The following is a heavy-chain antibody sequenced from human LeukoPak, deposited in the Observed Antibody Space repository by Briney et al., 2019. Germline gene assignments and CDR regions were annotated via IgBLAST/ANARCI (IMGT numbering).Heavy chain of an antibody. CDR2: INPSGGST. J-gene: IGHJ4*02. V-gene: IGHV1-46*01. D-gene: IGHD3-3*01. CDR3: ARQGITIFGVVREFDY. CDR1: GYTFTSYY. Sequence: ASVKVSCKASGYTFTSYYMHWVRQAPGQGLEWMEIINPSGGSTSYAQKFQGRVTMTRDMSTSTVYMELSSLRSEDTAVYYCARQGITIFGVVREFDYWGQGTLVTVSS.